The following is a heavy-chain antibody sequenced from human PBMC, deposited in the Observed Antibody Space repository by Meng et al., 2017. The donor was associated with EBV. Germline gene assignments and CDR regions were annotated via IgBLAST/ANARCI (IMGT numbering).Heavy chain of an antibody. D-gene: IGHD5-12*01. CDR3: ARRYSGYDLTFDY. V-gene: IGHV2-5*02. CDR1: WFSSGTSGVG. J-gene: IGHJ4*02. Sequence: PFKESCAPSVQPAQPLTLPFPFSWFSSGTSGVGVGWVRQPPGTALGCLSLIYWDDDNRYSQPLRSRLTSTKVPSKNQVVLTMTNMDPVDTATYYFARRYSGYDLTFDYWGQGTLVTVSS. CDR2: IYWDDDN.